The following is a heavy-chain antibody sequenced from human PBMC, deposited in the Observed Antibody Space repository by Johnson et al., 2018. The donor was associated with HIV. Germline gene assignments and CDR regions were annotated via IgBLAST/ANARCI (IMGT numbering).Heavy chain of an antibody. D-gene: IGHD3/OR15-3a*01. Sequence: QVQLVESGGGVVQPGGSLRLSCAASGFTFSSYGMHWVRQAPGKGLEWVAVISFDGSNKYYADSVKGLSTISRDNSNNTLFLQMNSLRADDTGVYYCAKDKFMFLDNPVDAFDVWGQGTMVTFSS. CDR3: AKDKFMFLDNPVDAFDV. J-gene: IGHJ3*01. CDR2: ISFDGSNK. V-gene: IGHV3-30*18. CDR1: GFTFSSYG.